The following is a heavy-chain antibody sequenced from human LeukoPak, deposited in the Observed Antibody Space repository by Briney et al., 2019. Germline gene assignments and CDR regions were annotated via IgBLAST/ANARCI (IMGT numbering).Heavy chain of an antibody. Sequence: GASVSVSCKASGYTFTSYYIHWVRQAPGQGLEWMGIINPSGGSTNYAQKFQGRVTITRGMSTSTVYMELSSLRSEDTAVYYCARDITPNGYCSGGSCSSLRPHYAFDIWGQGTMVTVSS. J-gene: IGHJ3*02. CDR2: INPSGGST. V-gene: IGHV1-46*01. CDR1: GYTFTSYY. D-gene: IGHD2-15*01. CDR3: ARDITPNGYCSGGSCSSLRPHYAFDI.